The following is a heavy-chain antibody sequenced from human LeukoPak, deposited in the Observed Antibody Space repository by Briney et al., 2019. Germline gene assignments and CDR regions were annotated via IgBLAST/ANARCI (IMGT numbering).Heavy chain of an antibody. V-gene: IGHV4-30-4*01. CDR1: GGSISSGDYY. D-gene: IGHD3-9*01. CDR2: IYYSGST. J-gene: IGHJ4*02. CDR3: ARETRYDILTGYFIYYFDY. Sequence: PSQTLSLTCTVSGGSISSGDYYWSRIRQPPGKGLEWIGYIYYSGSTYYNPSLKSRVTISVDTSKNQFSLKLSSVTAADTAVYYCARETRYDILTGYFIYYFDYWGQGTLVTVSS.